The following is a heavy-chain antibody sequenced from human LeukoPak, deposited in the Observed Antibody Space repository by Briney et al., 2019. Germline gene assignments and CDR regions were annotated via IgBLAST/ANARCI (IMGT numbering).Heavy chain of an antibody. CDR1: AFTFNTFDNFA. CDR2: ISGGGGST. CDR3: ARDPSKGWFGEFTAYDY. J-gene: IGHJ4*02. D-gene: IGHD3-10*01. Sequence: GGSLRLSCSVSAFTFNTFDNFAMNWVRQAPGKGLEWVSAISGGGGSTYYADSVKGRFTISRDNSKNTRYLQMNSLRAEDTAVYYCARDPSKGWFGEFTAYDYWGQGTLVTVSS. V-gene: IGHV3-23*01.